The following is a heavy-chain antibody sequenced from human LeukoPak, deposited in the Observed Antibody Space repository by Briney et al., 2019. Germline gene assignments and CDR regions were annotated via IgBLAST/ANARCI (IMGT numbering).Heavy chain of an antibody. CDR3: AKISMGACEL. Sequence: GARLRLSCAASGFTFSSYGMHSVRQAPGKGLEWVAFIRYDGSNKYYADSVKGRFTISRDNSKNTLYLQMNSLRPEDTAVYYLAKISMGACELWGRGTLVTVSS. CDR1: GFTFSSYG. V-gene: IGHV3-30*02. CDR2: IRYDGSNK. D-gene: IGHD3-10*01. J-gene: IGHJ4*02.